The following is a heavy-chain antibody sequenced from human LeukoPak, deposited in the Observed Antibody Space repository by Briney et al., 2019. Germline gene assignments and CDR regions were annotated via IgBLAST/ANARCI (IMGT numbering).Heavy chain of an antibody. CDR1: GFTFSSYG. CDR2: IRYDGSSK. Sequence: GGSLRLSCAASGFTFSSYGMHWVRQAPGKGLEWVAFIRYDGSSKYYADSVKGRFTISRDNSKNTLYLQMNSLRAEDTAVYYCAKPAMSGYGIFDYWGQGTLVTVSS. CDR3: AKPAMSGYGIFDY. D-gene: IGHD5-12*01. J-gene: IGHJ4*02. V-gene: IGHV3-30*02.